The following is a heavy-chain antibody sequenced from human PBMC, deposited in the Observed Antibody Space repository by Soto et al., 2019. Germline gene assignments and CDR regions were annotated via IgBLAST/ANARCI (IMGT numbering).Heavy chain of an antibody. CDR2: IYWDDDK. J-gene: IGHJ5*02. CDR1: GFSLSTSGVG. D-gene: IGHD6-13*01. Sequence: QITLKESGPTLVKPTQTLTLTCTFSGFSLSTSGVGVGWIRQPPGKALEWLALIYWDDDKRYSPSLKSRLTTTXXTXKXXVVLTMTNMHPVDTATYSCAHSRIAAPPHLTWFVPWGQGTLVTVSS. V-gene: IGHV2-5*02. CDR3: AHSRIAAPPHLTWFVP.